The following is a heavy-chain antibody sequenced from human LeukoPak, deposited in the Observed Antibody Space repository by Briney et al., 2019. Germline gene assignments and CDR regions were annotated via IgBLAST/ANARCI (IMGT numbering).Heavy chain of an antibody. CDR2: ISSSSRYI. V-gene: IGHV3-21*01. CDR1: GFTFSSYS. D-gene: IGHD1-7*01. J-gene: IGHJ4*02. Sequence: PGGSLRLSCAVSGFTFSSYSMNWVRQAPGKGLEWVSSISSSSRYIYYADSVKGRFTISRDNAKNSLYLQMNSLRAEDTAVYYCAKSSGNWNYGTWTYWGQGTLVTVSS. CDR3: AKSSGNWNYGTWTY.